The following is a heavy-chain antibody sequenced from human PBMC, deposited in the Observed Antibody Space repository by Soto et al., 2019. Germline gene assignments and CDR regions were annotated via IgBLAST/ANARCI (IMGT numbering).Heavy chain of an antibody. CDR3: ARVGGYAFRYGMDV. J-gene: IGHJ6*02. V-gene: IGHV3-33*01. D-gene: IGHD5-18*01. CDR2: IWYDGSNK. CDR1: GFTFSSYG. Sequence: GGSLRLSCAASGFTFSSYGMHWVRQAPGKGLEWVAVIWYDGSNKYYADSVKGRFTISRDNSKNTLYLQMNSLRAEDTAVYYCARVGGYAFRYGMDVWGQGTPGIAP.